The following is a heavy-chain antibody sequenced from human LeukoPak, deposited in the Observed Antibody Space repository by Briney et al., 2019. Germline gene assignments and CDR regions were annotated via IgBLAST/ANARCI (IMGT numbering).Heavy chain of an antibody. D-gene: IGHD3-9*01. J-gene: IGHJ6*02. CDR1: GFTLSSYW. Sequence: PGGSLRLSCVVSGFTLSSYWMTWVRQAPGKGLEWVANIMEDGSEKYYGDSVKGRFTISRDNAKNSLYLQMNSLRAEDTAVYYCARGYDILTDFSPHGLDVWGQGTTVTVSS. V-gene: IGHV3-7*01. CDR2: IMEDGSEK. CDR3: ARGYDILTDFSPHGLDV.